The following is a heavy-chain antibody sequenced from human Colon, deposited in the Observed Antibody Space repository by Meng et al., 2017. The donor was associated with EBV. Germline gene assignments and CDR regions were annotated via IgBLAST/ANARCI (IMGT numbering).Heavy chain of an antibody. CDR3: ARAVGPDCSSTSCPFDY. V-gene: IGHV4-61*01. CDR1: GVSVSIATYS. Sequence: VQRRVSRPGLVSPSAPLFLTCSGSGVSVSIATYSWNWIRQPPGKALEWIGYVSYSGGTNYNPSLKNRVTISVDTSKNQVSLRLSSVTAADTAVFYCARAVGPDCSSTSCPFDYWGQGTLVTVSS. D-gene: IGHD2-2*01. J-gene: IGHJ4*02. CDR2: VSYSGGT.